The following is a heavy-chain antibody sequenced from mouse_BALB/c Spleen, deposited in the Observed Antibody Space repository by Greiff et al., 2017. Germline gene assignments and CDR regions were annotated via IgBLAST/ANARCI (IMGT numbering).Heavy chain of an antibody. J-gene: IGHJ4*01. CDR1: GDSITSGY. V-gene: IGHV3-8*02. Sequence: EVQLAESGPSLVKPSQTLSLTCSVTGDSITSGYWNWIRKFPGNKLEYMGYISYSGSTYYNPSLKSRISITRDTSKNQYYLQLNSVTTEDTATYYCARYWVRRESYYAMDYWGQGTSVTVSS. CDR2: ISYSGST. CDR3: ARYWVRRESYYAMDY. D-gene: IGHD2-14*01.